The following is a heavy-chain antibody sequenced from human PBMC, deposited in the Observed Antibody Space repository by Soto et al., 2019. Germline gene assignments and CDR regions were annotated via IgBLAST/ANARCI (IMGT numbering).Heavy chain of an antibody. V-gene: IGHV4-59*08. CDR1: GASISSYY. CDR2: IDYSGST. J-gene: IGHJ3*01. CDR3: ARLERDAFHL. D-gene: IGHD1-26*01. Sequence: AAETLSLTCTASGASISSYYWSLIRQPPGKGLEWSGYIDYSGSTNYNPSLKSRLTISVDTSKNQFSLKLSSLTAADTAVYYCARLERDAFHLWGQGTMVTVSS.